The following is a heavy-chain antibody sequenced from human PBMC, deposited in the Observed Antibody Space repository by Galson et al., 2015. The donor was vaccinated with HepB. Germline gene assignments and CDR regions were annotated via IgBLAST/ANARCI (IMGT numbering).Heavy chain of an antibody. CDR2: IDSGGTS. CDR3: ARLYSGNYFDY. J-gene: IGHJ4*02. D-gene: IGHD1-26*01. Sequence: SLRLSCAASGFTVSSSYMSWVRQAPGKGLGWVSLIDSGGTSYYADSVRGRFTISRDSSKSTLYLQMNSLRAEDTAVYYCARLYSGNYFDYWGQGTLVTV. V-gene: IGHV3-53*01. CDR1: GFTVSSSY.